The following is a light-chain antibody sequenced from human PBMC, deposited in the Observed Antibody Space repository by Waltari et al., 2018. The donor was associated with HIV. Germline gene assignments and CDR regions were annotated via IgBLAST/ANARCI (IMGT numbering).Light chain of an antibody. CDR3: VLSHSGARM. J-gene: IGLJ3*02. V-gene: IGLV7-46*01. CDR2: DTS. Sequence: QAVVTQEPSLTVSPGGTVTLTCGSSTGAVTSGHSPYWFQQKPGQAPRTLIFDTSNKHSWFSYRFAGSRDVRKALLTFPGGQPDDEAKYSCVLSHSGARMFGGGTKLTVL. CDR1: TGAVTSGHS.